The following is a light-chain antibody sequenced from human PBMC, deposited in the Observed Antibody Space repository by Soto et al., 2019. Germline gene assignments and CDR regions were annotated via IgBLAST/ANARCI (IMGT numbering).Light chain of an antibody. CDR3: QQRSIWPPA. Sequence: EIVVTQSPATLSLSPGERATLSCRASQSVGTYLAWYQQKPGQAPRLLIYDASKRATDIPVRFSGSGSGTDFTLTISSLEPEDVAVYYCQQRSIWPPAFGGGTKVEIK. J-gene: IGKJ4*01. V-gene: IGKV3-11*01. CDR2: DAS. CDR1: QSVGTY.